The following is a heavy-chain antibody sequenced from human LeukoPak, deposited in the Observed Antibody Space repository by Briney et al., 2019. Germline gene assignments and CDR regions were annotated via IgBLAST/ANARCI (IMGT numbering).Heavy chain of an antibody. CDR2: ISGSGGST. J-gene: IGHJ4*02. CDR1: GFTFSSHA. D-gene: IGHD6-19*01. Sequence: GGSLRLSCAASGFTFSSHAMSWVRQAPAKGLEWVSAISGSGGSTYYADSVKGRFTISRDNSKNTLYLQMNSLRAEDTAVYYCAKRSAVAGPFDYWGQGTLVTVSS. CDR3: AKRSAVAGPFDY. V-gene: IGHV3-23*01.